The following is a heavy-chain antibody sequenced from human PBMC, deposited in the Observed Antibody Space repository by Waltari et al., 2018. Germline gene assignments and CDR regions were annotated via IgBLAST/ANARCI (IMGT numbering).Heavy chain of an antibody. CDR1: GFTFSRYW. V-gene: IGHV3-7*01. J-gene: IGHJ4*02. D-gene: IGHD2-2*01. CDR2: INYDGSQK. Sequence: LVESGGGLVQPGGSLRLSCGASGFTFSRYWMSWVRQTPGKGLQWVANINYDGSQKYYVDSVKGRFTISRDNAKNSVYLQMNSLRVEDSAVYYCAKSRGFEYWGQGALITVSS. CDR3: AKSRGFEY.